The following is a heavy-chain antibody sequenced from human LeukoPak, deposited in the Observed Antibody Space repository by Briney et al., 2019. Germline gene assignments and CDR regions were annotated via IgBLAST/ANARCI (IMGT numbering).Heavy chain of an antibody. CDR3: ARHFSGYSGYAKVAVAGHFDY. J-gene: IGHJ4*02. Sequence: SETLSLTCTVSGGSISSSSYHWGWIRQPPGKGLEWIGSIYYSGSTYYNPSLKSRVTISVVTSKNQFSLKLSSVTAADTAVYYCARHFSGYSGYAKVAVAGHFDYWGQGTLVTVSS. CDR2: IYYSGST. CDR1: GGSISSSSYH. D-gene: IGHD5-12*01. V-gene: IGHV4-39*01.